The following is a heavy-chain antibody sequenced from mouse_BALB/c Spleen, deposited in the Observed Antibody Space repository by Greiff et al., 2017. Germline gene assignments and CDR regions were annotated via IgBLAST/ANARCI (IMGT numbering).Heavy chain of an antibody. J-gene: IGHJ4*01. Sequence: EVHLVESGGGLVKPGGSLKLSCAASGFTFSSYAMSWVRQTPEKRLEWVATISSGGSYTYYPDSVKGRFTISRDNAKNTLYLQMSSLRSEDTAMYYCARREVRQAMDYWGQGTSVTVSS. CDR1: GFTFSSYA. CDR3: ARREVRQAMDY. V-gene: IGHV5-9-3*01. CDR2: ISSGGSYT. D-gene: IGHD2-14*01.